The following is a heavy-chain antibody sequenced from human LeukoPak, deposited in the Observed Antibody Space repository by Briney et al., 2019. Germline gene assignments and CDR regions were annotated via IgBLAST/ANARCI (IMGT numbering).Heavy chain of an antibody. V-gene: IGHV3-23*01. CDR2: ISGSGDGT. J-gene: IGHJ4*02. CDR1: GFTSSSYA. Sequence: GGSLRLSCAASGFTSSSYAMNWVRQAPGKGLEWVSAISGSGDGTYYTDSVKGRFTVSRDNSRNTLYLQMSSLRAEDTAVYYCAKDVWFSGSSDYWGQGTLVTVSS. D-gene: IGHD2-21*01. CDR3: AKDVWFSGSSDY.